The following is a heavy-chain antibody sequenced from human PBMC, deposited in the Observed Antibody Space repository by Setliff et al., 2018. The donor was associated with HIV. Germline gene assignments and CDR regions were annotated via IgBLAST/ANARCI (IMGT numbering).Heavy chain of an antibody. Sequence: VGSLRLSCAASGFTFSSYAMSWVRQAPGKGLEWVSAISGSGGSTYYADSVKGRFTISRDNSKNTLYLQMNSLRAEDTAVYYCAKHNVDTAEMAEFDYWGQGTLVTVSS. CDR2: ISGSGGST. CDR3: AKHNVDTAEMAEFDY. D-gene: IGHD5-18*01. J-gene: IGHJ4*02. CDR1: GFTFSSYA. V-gene: IGHV3-23*01.